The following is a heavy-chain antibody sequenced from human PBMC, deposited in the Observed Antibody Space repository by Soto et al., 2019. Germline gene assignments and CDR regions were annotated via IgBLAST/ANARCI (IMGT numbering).Heavy chain of an antibody. Sequence: QITLKASGPTLVKPTQTLTLTCTFSGLSLSTTGVGVGWIRQPPGKALEWLALLYWDDDKRSSPSLKSRLTITKDTSKNQVVLTMTNMDPVDTATYYCVQSRCGGDCLQSYSSHSYYGLDVWGQGTTVTVSS. V-gene: IGHV2-5*02. D-gene: IGHD2-21*02. CDR3: VQSRCGGDCLQSYSSHSYYGLDV. CDR1: GLSLSTTGVG. J-gene: IGHJ6*02. CDR2: LYWDDDK.